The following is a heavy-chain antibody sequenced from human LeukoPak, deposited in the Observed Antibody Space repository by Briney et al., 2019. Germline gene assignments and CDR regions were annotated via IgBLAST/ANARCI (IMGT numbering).Heavy chain of an antibody. CDR1: GFTFSSYG. Sequence: PGGSLRLSCAASGFTFSSYGMHWVRQAPGKGLEWVAFIRYDGSNKYYADSVKGRFTISRDNSKNTLYLQMNSLRAEDTAVYYCAKSSYYYDSSEYYFDYWGQGTLVTVSS. CDR2: IRYDGSNK. D-gene: IGHD3-22*01. J-gene: IGHJ4*02. CDR3: AKSSYYYDSSEYYFDY. V-gene: IGHV3-30*02.